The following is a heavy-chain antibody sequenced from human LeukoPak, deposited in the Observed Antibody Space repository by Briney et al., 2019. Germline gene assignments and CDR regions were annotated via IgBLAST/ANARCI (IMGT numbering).Heavy chain of an antibody. J-gene: IGHJ4*02. D-gene: IGHD2-2*02. CDR3: AKEALPAAIPGQSTLLPDY. CDR2: ISGSGGST. Sequence: PGGSLRLSCAASGFTFSSYAMSWVRQAPGKGLEWVSAISGSGGSTNYANSVKGRFTISRDNSKNTLYLQMNSLRAEDTAVYYCAKEALPAAIPGQSTLLPDYWGQGTLVTVSS. CDR1: GFTFSSYA. V-gene: IGHV3-23*01.